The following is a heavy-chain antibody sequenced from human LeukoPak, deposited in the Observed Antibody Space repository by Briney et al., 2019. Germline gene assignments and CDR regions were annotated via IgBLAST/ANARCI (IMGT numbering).Heavy chain of an antibody. CDR3: ARDLYGDLDY. CDR2: IYYSRST. V-gene: IGHV4-31*01. J-gene: IGHJ4*02. D-gene: IGHD4-17*01. CDR1: GGSISSGGYY. Sequence: SQTLSLTCTVSGGSISSGGYYWSWIRQHPGKGLEWIGYIYYSRSTYYNPSLKSQVTISVDTSKTQFSLKLSSVTAADTAVYYCARDLYGDLDYWGQGTLVTVSS.